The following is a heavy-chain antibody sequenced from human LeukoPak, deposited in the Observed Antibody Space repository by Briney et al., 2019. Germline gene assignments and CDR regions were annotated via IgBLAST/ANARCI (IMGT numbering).Heavy chain of an antibody. D-gene: IGHD3-22*01. V-gene: IGHV3-74*01. CDR2: INSDGRTT. J-gene: IGHJ4*02. CDR1: GFTFSNNW. CDR3: AMIKEG. Sequence: GGSLRLSCAASGFTFSNNWMHWVRQAPGKGLVWVSRINSDGRTTTYADSVKGRFTISRDNAKNTLYLQMNSLRAEDTAVYYCAMIKEGWGQGTLVAVSS.